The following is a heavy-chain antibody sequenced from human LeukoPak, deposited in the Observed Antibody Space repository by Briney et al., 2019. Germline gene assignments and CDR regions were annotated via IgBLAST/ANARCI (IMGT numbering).Heavy chain of an antibody. CDR3: AREGSSWYYFDY. J-gene: IGHJ4*02. Sequence: ASVKVSCKASGGTFSSYTINWVRQAPGQGLEWMGRIIPILGIANYAQKFQGRVTITADKSTSTAYMELSSLRSEDTAVYYCAREGSSWYYFDYWGQGTLVTVSS. V-gene: IGHV1-69*04. CDR1: GGTFSSYT. CDR2: IIPILGIA. D-gene: IGHD6-13*01.